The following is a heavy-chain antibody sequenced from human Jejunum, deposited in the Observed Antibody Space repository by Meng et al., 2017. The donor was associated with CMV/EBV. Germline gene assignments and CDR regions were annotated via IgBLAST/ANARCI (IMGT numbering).Heavy chain of an antibody. CDR2: ISYDGSNE. CDR1: FSLGNYG. J-gene: IGHJ4*02. CDR3: AKDGVDASGTYKYHCDH. V-gene: IGHV3-30*18. Sequence: FSLGNYGMHWVRQAPGKGLEWVAAISYDGSNEFYEDSVKGRFTISRDTSKNTLFLQMDSLRAEDTAIYYCAKDGVDASGTYKYHCDHWGQGTLVTVSS. D-gene: IGHD3-10*01.